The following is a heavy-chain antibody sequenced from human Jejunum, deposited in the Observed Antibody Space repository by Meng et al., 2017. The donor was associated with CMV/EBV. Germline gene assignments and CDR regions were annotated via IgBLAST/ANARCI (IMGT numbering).Heavy chain of an antibody. Sequence: KTSGYTFTDSYMHWVRQAPGQGLEWMGWIYPSSGGTEYAQKFQGRVTMTRDTSANTAYMELSSLTSDDTAVYYCAAVTYSGYDDFDYWGQGTLVTVSS. J-gene: IGHJ4*02. CDR1: GYTFTDSY. D-gene: IGHD5-12*01. CDR3: AAVTYSGYDDFDY. V-gene: IGHV1-2*02. CDR2: IYPSSGGT.